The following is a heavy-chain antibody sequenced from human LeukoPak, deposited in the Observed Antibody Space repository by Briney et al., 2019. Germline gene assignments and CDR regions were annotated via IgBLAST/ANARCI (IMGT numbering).Heavy chain of an antibody. CDR3: AREATWGQWYFDH. J-gene: IGHJ4*02. CDR2: IAADGGVK. D-gene: IGHD6-19*01. CDR1: TFTFNNHG. Sequence: PGRSLRLSCVTSTFTFNNHGMHWVRQAPGKGLEWLAVIAADGGVKHYTYSVKGRFVLTRDDSKNTVYLEMNNVKVEDTAVYYCAREATWGQWYFDHWGQGAPVIVSS. V-gene: IGHV3-30*03.